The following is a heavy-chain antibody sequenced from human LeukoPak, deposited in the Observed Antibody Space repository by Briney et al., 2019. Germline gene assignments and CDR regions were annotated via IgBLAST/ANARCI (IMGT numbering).Heavy chain of an antibody. CDR1: GGSISSSSYY. CDR2: IYYSGST. Sequence: PSETLSLTCTVSGGSISSSSYYWGWIRQPPGKGLEWIGSIYYSGSTYYNPSLKSRVTISVDTSKNQFSLKLSSVTAADTAVYYCARPITGVFDYWGQGTLVTVSS. V-gene: IGHV4-39*01. CDR3: ARPITGVFDY. D-gene: IGHD7-27*01. J-gene: IGHJ4*02.